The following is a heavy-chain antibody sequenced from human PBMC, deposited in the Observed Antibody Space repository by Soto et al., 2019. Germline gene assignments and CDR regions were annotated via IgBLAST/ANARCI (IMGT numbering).Heavy chain of an antibody. V-gene: IGHV3-11*06. Sequence: PGGSLRLSCAASGFTFSDYYMSWIRQAPGKGLEWVSYISSSSSYTNYADSVQGRFTISRDNAKNSMYLQMNSLRAEDTAVYYCARDPNARAEYSSSWCDYWGQGTLVTVS. CDR1: GFTFSDYY. J-gene: IGHJ4*02. CDR3: ARDPNARAEYSSSWCDY. D-gene: IGHD6-13*01. CDR2: ISSSSSYT.